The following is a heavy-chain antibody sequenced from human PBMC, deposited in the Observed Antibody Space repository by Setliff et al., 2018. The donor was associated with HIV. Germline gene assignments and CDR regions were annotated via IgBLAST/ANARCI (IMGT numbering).Heavy chain of an antibody. D-gene: IGHD3-10*01. CDR2: INHSGST. Sequence: SETLSLTCAVYGGSFSGYYWSWIRQPPGKGLEWIGEINHSGSTNYNPSLKSRVTISVDTSKNQFSLKLSSVTAADTAVYYCARARITLVRGAHFDYWGQGTLVTVSS. V-gene: IGHV4-34*01. J-gene: IGHJ4*02. CDR3: ARARITLVRGAHFDY. CDR1: GGSFSGYY.